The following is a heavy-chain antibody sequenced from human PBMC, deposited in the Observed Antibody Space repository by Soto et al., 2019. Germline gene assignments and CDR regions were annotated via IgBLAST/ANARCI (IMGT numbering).Heavy chain of an antibody. V-gene: IGHV3-21*01. CDR1: GFAFSSYS. D-gene: IGHD4-4*01. J-gene: IGHJ4*02. Sequence: EVQLVESGGGLVKPGGSLRLSCAVSGFAFSSYSINWVRQAPGKGLEWISPISNSGDTYYTDSLKGRLAISRDNAKNSVYLQMTRLRVEDTAVYYCARGADYTNSNFDFWGPGTMVTVAS. CDR3: ARGADYTNSNFDF. CDR2: ISNSGDT.